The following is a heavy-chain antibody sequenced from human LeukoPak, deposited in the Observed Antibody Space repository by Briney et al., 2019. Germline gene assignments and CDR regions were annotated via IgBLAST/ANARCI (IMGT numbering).Heavy chain of an antibody. CDR1: GYTFTSYY. CDR3: ARDLFSQVTTNWFDP. Sequence: ASVKVSCKASGYTFTSYYMHWVRQAPGQGLEWMGIINPSGGSTSYAQKFQGRVTMTRDTSTSTVYMELSSLRSEDTAVYYCARDLFSQVTTNWFDPWGQGTLVTVSS. J-gene: IGHJ5*02. D-gene: IGHD4-17*01. V-gene: IGHV1-46*01. CDR2: INPSGGST.